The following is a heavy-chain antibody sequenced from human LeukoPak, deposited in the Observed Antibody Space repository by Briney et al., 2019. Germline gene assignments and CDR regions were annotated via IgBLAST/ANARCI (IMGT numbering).Heavy chain of an antibody. J-gene: IGHJ6*02. D-gene: IGHD5-24*01. V-gene: IGHV3-23*01. CDR1: GFTFSTYA. CDR2: ISGGAGST. Sequence: GGSLRLSCAASGFTFSTYAMTWVRQAPGKGLEWVSVISGGAGSTYYADPVKGRFTISRDNSKNTLYLQMNSLRAEDTAVYYCAREFRVYGMDVWGQGTTVTVSS. CDR3: AREFRVYGMDV.